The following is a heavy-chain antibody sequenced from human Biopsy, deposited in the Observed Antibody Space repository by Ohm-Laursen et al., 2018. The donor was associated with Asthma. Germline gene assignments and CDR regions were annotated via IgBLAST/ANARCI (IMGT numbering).Heavy chain of an antibody. CDR1: GGMFGNYA. CDR3: AGPSTNRDILYYYYHMDV. V-gene: IGHV1-69*06. J-gene: IGHJ6*02. D-gene: IGHD2-2*01. Sequence: GSSVKVSCKASGGMFGNYAISWVRQAPGLGLEWMGGISPIFGSSNYAQRFQGRVTITADIFTRTVYMELSGLRFDDTAIYYCAGPSTNRDILYYYYHMDVWGQGTTVIVSS. CDR2: ISPIFGSS.